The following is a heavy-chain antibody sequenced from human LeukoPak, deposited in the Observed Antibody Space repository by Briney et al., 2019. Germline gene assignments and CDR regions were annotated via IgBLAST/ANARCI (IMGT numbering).Heavy chain of an antibody. CDR2: ISAYNGNT. D-gene: IGHD3-22*01. J-gene: IGHJ5*02. CDR1: GYTFTSYG. V-gene: IGHV1-18*01. Sequence: ASVKVSCKASGYTFTSYGISWVRQAPGQGLEWMGWISAYNGNTNYAQKLQGRVTMTTDTSTSTAYMELRSLRSDDTAVYYCAREAYYYDSSGYRKRNWFDPWGQGTLVTVSS. CDR3: AREAYYYDSSGYRKRNWFDP.